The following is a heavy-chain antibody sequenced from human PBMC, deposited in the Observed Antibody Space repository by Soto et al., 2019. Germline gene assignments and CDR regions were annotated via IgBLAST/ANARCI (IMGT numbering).Heavy chain of an antibody. CDR3: AKRFGSGYYSAFDI. V-gene: IGHV3-23*01. D-gene: IGHD3-22*01. CDR2: LSGSGGDT. CDR1: GFTFSTYA. Sequence: EVQLLESGGGLVQPGGSLRLSCAASGFTFSTYAMTWVRQAPGKGLEWVSTLSGSGGDTYYADSVKGRLTISRDNSKNTLFVQMNSLRAEDTAVYYCAKRFGSGYYSAFDIWGQGTMVTVSS. J-gene: IGHJ3*02.